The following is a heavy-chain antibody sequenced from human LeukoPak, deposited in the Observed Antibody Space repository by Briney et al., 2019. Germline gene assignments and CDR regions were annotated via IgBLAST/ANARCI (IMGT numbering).Heavy chain of an antibody. V-gene: IGHV4-31*03. J-gene: IGHJ3*02. Sequence: PSQTLSLTCTVSGGSISSGVYYWSWIRQHPGKGLEWIGYIYYSGSTYSNPSLKSRLTMSVDIPKNQFSLKLSSVTAADTAVYYCARGVKGLRGAFDIWGQGTMATVSS. CDR2: IYYSGST. CDR3: ARGVKGLRGAFDI. CDR1: GGSISSGVYY. D-gene: IGHD3-10*01.